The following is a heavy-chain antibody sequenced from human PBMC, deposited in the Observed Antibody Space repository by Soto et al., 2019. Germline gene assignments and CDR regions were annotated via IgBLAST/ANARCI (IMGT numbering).Heavy chain of an antibody. CDR3: ARHSQQWLGRRFDP. D-gene: IGHD6-19*01. CDR1: GGSISSSSYY. CDR2: IYYSGST. Sequence: SETLSLTCTVSGGSISSSSYYWGWIRQPPGKGLEWIGSIYYSGSTYYNPSLKSRVTISVDTSKNQFSLKLSSVTAADTAVYYCARHSQQWLGRRFDPWGQGTLVTVSS. J-gene: IGHJ5*02. V-gene: IGHV4-39*01.